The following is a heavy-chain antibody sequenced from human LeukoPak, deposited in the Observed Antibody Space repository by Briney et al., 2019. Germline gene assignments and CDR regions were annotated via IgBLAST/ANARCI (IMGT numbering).Heavy chain of an antibody. V-gene: IGHV3-23*01. Sequence: PGGSLRLSCAASGFTFSTYVMTWVRQAPGKVLEWVSTISSSGGATLYADSVKGRFTVSRDNSKNTVYVQMNSLRTEDTGIYYCAKGQFHHGSGSYSDYWGQGTLVTVSS. CDR2: ISSSGGAT. CDR3: AKGQFHHGSGSYSDY. D-gene: IGHD3-10*01. J-gene: IGHJ4*02. CDR1: GFTFSTYV.